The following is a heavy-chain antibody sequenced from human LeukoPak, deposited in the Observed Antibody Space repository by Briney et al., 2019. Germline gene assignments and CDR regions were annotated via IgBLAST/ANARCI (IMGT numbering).Heavy chain of an antibody. CDR2: IYYSGST. CDR1: GGSISSGDYY. D-gene: IGHD2-2*01. J-gene: IGHJ4*02. Sequence: PSETLSLTCTVSGGSISSGDYYWSWIRQPPGKGLEWIGYIYYSGSTYYNPSLKSRVTISVDTSKNQFSLKLSSVTAADTAVYYCARDLVPAATLDYWGQGTLVTVSS. V-gene: IGHV4-30-4*08. CDR3: ARDLVPAATLDY.